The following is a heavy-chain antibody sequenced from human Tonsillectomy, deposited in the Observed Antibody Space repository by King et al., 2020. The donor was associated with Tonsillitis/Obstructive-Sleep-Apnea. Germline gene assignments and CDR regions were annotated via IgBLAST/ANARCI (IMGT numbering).Heavy chain of an antibody. CDR2: IYWDDDK. J-gene: IGHJ3*02. Sequence: ITLKESGPTLVKPTQTLTLTCTFSGFSLSTSGVGVGWIRQPPGKALEWLALIYWDDDKRYSPSLKSRLTIPKDTSKNQVVLTITNMHPVDTATYYCAHSRSYYDYIWGSYRPDAFDIWGQGTMVTVSS. D-gene: IGHD3-16*02. V-gene: IGHV2-5*02. CDR1: GFSLSTSGVG. CDR3: AHSRSYYDYIWGSYRPDAFDI.